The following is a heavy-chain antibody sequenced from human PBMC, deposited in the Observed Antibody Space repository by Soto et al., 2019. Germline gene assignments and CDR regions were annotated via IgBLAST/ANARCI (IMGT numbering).Heavy chain of an antibody. CDR2: IYHSGST. Sequence: QLQLQESGSGLVKPSQTLSLTCTVSGGSISSGGYSWSWIRQPPGKGLEWIGYIYHSGSTYYNPSLQSRATISVDRPKNQFSLKLSSVTAADTAVSYCASSHAGAHITAAVHWGQGTLVTVSS. CDR3: ASSHAGAHITAAVH. D-gene: IGHD1-20*01. CDR1: GGSISSGGYS. V-gene: IGHV4-30-2*01. J-gene: IGHJ4*02.